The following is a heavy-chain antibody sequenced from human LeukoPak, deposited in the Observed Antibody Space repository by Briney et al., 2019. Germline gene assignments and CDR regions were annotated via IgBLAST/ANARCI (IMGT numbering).Heavy chain of an antibody. CDR2: IRSDGSNK. V-gene: IGHV3-30*02. D-gene: IGHD6-19*01. J-gene: IGHJ4*02. CDR1: GFSFSSYG. CDR3: ARILDSAWGELGY. Sequence: GGSLRLSCAGSGFSFSSYGMHWVRQAPGKGLEWMAFIRSDGSNKYYADSVRGRFTISRDNSKNTLYLQMNSLRAEDTAVYYCARILDSAWGELGYWGQGTLVTVSS.